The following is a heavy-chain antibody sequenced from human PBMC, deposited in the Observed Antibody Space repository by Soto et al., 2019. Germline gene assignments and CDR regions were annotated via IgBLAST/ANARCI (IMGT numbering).Heavy chain of an antibody. Sequence: SLRLSCAASLFTFSSYSMNWVLQAPGKGLEWVSSISSSSSTIYYADSVKGRFTISRDNAKNSLYLQMNSLRAEDTAVYYCARESSVSEFDIWGQGTMVTVSS. J-gene: IGHJ3*02. CDR3: ARESSVSEFDI. CDR1: LFTFSSYS. V-gene: IGHV3-48*01. CDR2: ISSSSSTI. D-gene: IGHD3-10*01.